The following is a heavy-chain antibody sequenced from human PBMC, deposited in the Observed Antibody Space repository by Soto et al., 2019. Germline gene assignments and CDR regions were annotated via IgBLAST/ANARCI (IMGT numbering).Heavy chain of an antibody. J-gene: IGHJ4*02. D-gene: IGHD3-16*01. CDR3: AREFNTYDYVWGSYNY. Sequence: GGSLRLSCAASGFTFSSYAVHWVRQAPGKGLEWVAVISYDGSNKYYADSVKGRFTISRDNSKNTLYLQMNSLRAEDTAVYYCAREFNTYDYVWGSYNYWGQGTLVTVSS. CDR1: GFTFSSYA. CDR2: ISYDGSNK. V-gene: IGHV3-30-3*01.